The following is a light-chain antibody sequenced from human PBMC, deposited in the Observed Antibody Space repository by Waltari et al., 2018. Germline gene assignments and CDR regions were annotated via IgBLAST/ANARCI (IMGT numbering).Light chain of an antibody. CDR1: QSISSW. CDR3: QQYNTFPFT. Sequence: IQMTQSPSTLSASVGDRVTITCRASQSISSWLAWYQPKPGKSPKLLIYKASSLESGVPSRFSGSGSGTEFTLTISSLQPDDFATYYCQQYNTFPFTFGPGTKVDIK. V-gene: IGKV1-5*03. CDR2: KAS. J-gene: IGKJ3*01.